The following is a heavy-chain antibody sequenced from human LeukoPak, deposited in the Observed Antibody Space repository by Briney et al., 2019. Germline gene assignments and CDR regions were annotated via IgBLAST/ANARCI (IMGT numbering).Heavy chain of an antibody. J-gene: IGHJ5*02. CDR1: GGTFSSYA. Sequence: GASVKVSCKASGGTFSSYAISWVRQAPGQGLEWMGRIIPILGIANYAQKFQGRVTITADKSTSTAYMELSSLRSEDTAVYYCARDPPYYDILTGFDPWDQGTLVTVSS. CDR2: IIPILGIA. CDR3: ARDPPYYDILTGFDP. D-gene: IGHD3-9*01. V-gene: IGHV1-69*04.